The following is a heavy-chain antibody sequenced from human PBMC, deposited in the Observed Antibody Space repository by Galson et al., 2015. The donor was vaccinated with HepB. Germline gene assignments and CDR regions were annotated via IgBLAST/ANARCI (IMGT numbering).Heavy chain of an antibody. D-gene: IGHD2-2*01. J-gene: IGHJ4*02. Sequence: SLRLSCAASGFKLSSYSMNWVRQAPGKGLEWVSSIHSSGFYKYYAGSVKGRFTISGDNARNSLYLQMSSLRVEDTAVYYCARENGRQLPLDYWGQGTLVTVSS. V-gene: IGHV3-21*01. CDR3: ARENGRQLPLDY. CDR2: IHSSGFYK. CDR1: GFKLSSYS.